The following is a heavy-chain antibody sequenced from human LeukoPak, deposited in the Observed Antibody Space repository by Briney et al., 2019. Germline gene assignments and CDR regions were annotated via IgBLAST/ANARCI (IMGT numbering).Heavy chain of an antibody. CDR1: GFTFSSYS. Sequence: GGSLRLSCAASGFTFSSYSMNWVRQAPGKGLEWVSYISSSSSAIYYAHSVRGRFTISRDNAENSLYLQMNSLRAEDTAVYYCARDVYESGTPFDYWGQGTLVTVSS. CDR2: ISSSSSAI. CDR3: ARDVYESGTPFDY. V-gene: IGHV3-48*04. J-gene: IGHJ4*02. D-gene: IGHD5/OR15-5a*01.